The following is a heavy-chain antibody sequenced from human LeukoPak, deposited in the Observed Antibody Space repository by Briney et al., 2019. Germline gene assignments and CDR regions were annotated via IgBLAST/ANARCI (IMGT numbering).Heavy chain of an antibody. V-gene: IGHV1-69*13. Sequence: GASVKISCKASGGTFSSYAISWVRQAPGQGLEWMGGIIPIFGTANYAQKFQGRVTITADESTSTAYMELSSLRSEDTAVYYCASPLHQLLQKPHYYYYYYGMDVWGQGTTVTVSS. J-gene: IGHJ6*02. D-gene: IGHD2-2*01. CDR1: GGTFSSYA. CDR3: ASPLHQLLQKPHYYYYYYGMDV. CDR2: IIPIFGTA.